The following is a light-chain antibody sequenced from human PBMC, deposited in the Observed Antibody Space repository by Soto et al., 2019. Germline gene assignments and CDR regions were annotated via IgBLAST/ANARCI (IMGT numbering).Light chain of an antibody. Sequence: QAVVTQPPSVSAAPGQKVTISCSGSSSNIGNNYVSWYQQLPGTAPKLLIYENNKRPSGIPDRFSGSKSGTSATLGITGLQTGDEADYYCGTWDSSLSAHWVFGGGTQLTVL. CDR1: SSNIGNNY. CDR2: ENN. J-gene: IGLJ3*02. CDR3: GTWDSSLSAHWV. V-gene: IGLV1-51*02.